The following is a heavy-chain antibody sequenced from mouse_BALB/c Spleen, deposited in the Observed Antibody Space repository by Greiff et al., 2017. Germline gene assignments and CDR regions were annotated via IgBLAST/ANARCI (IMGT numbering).Heavy chain of an antibody. CDR1: GFTFNTYA. V-gene: IGHV10-1*02. CDR2: IRSKSNNYAT. D-gene: IGHD2-4*01. CDR3: VRHLGDDYYWYFDV. Sequence: EVKLMESGGGLVQPKGSLKLSCAASGFTFNTYAMNWVRQAPGKGLEWVARIRSKSNNYATYYADSVKDRFTISRDDSQSMLYLQMNNLKTEDTAMYYCVRHLGDDYYWYFDVWGAGTTVTVSS. J-gene: IGHJ1*01.